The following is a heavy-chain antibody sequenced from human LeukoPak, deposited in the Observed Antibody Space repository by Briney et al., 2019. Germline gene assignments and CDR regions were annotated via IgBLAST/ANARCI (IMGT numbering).Heavy chain of an antibody. CDR1: GFTVSNNY. V-gene: IGHV3-66*01. Sequence: GGSLRLSCAVSGFTVSNNYMSWVRQAPGKGLEWVSVIYSGGSTYYADSVKGRFTISRDNSKNTLYLQMNSLRAEDTAVYYCARAPMGQYYYGLNWGQGTLVTVSS. J-gene: IGHJ4*02. D-gene: IGHD3-10*01. CDR3: ARAPMGQYYYGLN. CDR2: IYSGGST.